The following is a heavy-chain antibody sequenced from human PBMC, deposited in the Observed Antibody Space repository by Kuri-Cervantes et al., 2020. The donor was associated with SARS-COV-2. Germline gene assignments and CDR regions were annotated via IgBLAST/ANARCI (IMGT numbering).Heavy chain of an antibody. CDR1: GDSFDYRF. Sequence: SVKVSCKASGDSFDYRFLHWVRQAPGQPLEWMGWITPFNGNTNYAQRFQDRVTITRDRSMSTAYMELSSLRSDDTAMYYCARSGPGAISREDGACDIWDQGTMVTVSS. V-gene: IGHV1-45*01. CDR3: ARSGPGAISREDGACDI. CDR2: ITPFNGNT. D-gene: IGHD5-24*01. J-gene: IGHJ3*02.